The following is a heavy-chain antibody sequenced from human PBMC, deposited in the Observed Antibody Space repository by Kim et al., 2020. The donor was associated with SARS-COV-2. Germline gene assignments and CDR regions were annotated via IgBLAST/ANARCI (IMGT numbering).Heavy chain of an antibody. V-gene: IGHV6-1*01. Sequence: SQTLSLTCAISGDSVSSNSAAWNWIRQSPSIGFEWLGRTYYRSKWFNDYAVSVKSRIIINPDTSKNQFSLQLNSVTPEDTAVYYCARTAGYNMEYWGQGTLVTVSS. CDR1: GDSVSSNSAA. D-gene: IGHD5-12*01. J-gene: IGHJ4*02. CDR2: TYYRSKWFN. CDR3: ARTAGYNMEY.